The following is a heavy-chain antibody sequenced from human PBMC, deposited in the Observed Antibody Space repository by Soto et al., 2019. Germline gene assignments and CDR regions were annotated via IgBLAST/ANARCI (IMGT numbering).Heavy chain of an antibody. CDR3: ASASGATVS. CDR2: IWYDGSNK. Sequence: QVQLVESGGGVVHPGRSLRLSCAASGFNFGNYGMQWVRQAPGKGLEWGAHIWYDGSNKYYADSVKGRFTISRDNSKNTLYLQMDSLRPDDTAVYYCASASGATVSWGQGTLVTV. D-gene: IGHD3-10*01. J-gene: IGHJ5*02. CDR1: GFNFGNYG. V-gene: IGHV3-33*01.